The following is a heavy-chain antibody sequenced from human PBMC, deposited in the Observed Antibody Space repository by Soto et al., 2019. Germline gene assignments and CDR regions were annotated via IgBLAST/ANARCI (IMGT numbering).Heavy chain of an antibody. D-gene: IGHD4-17*01. CDR3: ASDFGDYKFDY. V-gene: IGHV3-33*01. J-gene: IGHJ4*02. CDR1: GFSFSSFT. Sequence: QVQLVESGGGVIQPGRSLRLSCAASGFSFSSFTLHWVRQAPGKGLEWVAAIWYDGSNKYYADSVKGRFTISRDNSKNTLYLQMNSLRAEDTAVCFCASDFGDYKFDYWGQGTLVTVSS. CDR2: IWYDGSNK.